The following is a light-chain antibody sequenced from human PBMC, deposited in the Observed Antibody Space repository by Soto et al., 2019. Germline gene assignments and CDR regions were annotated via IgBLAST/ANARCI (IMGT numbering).Light chain of an antibody. CDR1: QSVSSN. CDR2: GAS. J-gene: IGKJ1*01. CDR3: QQYDNWPQT. V-gene: IGKV3-15*01. Sequence: EIEMTQSPATLSVSPGERATLSCRASQSVSSNLAWYQQKPGQAPRLLIYGASTRATGIPARFSGTGSGTDFTLTVSSLQSEDFAVYYCQQYDNWPQTFGQGTKVDNK.